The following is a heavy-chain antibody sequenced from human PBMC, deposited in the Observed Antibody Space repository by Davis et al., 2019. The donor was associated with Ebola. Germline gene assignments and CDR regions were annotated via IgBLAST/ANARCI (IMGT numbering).Heavy chain of an antibody. D-gene: IGHD3-3*01. J-gene: IGHJ6*02. Sequence: PGGSLRLSCAASGFTFSDYYMSWIRQAPGKGLEWVSYISSSGSTIYYADSVKGRFTISRDNAKKSLYLQMNSLRAEDTAVYYCARDLITISRRYYGMDVWGQGTTVTVSS. CDR3: ARDLITISRRYYGMDV. V-gene: IGHV3-11*01. CDR2: ISSSGSTI. CDR1: GFTFSDYY.